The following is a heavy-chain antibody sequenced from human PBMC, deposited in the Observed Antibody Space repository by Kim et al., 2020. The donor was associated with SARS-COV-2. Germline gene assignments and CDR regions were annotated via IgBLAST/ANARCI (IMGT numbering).Heavy chain of an antibody. CDR1: GITFDDYA. CDR3: AKGQSGYISYLLDV. D-gene: IGHD3-22*01. Sequence: GGSLRLSCAASGITFDDYAIHWVRQAPGKGLEWVSGISCNGGIKVYADSVRGRFTISRDNAKNSLYLQMNSLRAEDTALYYCAKGQSGYISYLLDVWGQGTTVTVSS. CDR2: ISCNGGIK. V-gene: IGHV3-9*01. J-gene: IGHJ6*02.